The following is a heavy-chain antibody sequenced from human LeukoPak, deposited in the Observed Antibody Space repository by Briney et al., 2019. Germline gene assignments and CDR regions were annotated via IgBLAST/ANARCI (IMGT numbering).Heavy chain of an antibody. J-gene: IGHJ4*02. D-gene: IGHD1-26*01. CDR2: AIPFLGTA. CDR1: GGTFISYV. Sequence: SVKVSCKASGGTFISYVISWVRQAPGQGLEWMGGAIPFLGTANYAQKFQDRITITAEKSTTTTYMELRSLRSDDTAICYCAILGTVPYWGQGTQITVSS. CDR3: AILGTVPY. V-gene: IGHV1-69*10.